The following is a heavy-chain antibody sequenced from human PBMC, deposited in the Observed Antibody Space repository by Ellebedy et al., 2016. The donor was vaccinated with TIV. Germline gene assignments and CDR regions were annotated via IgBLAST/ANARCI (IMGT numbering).Heavy chain of an antibody. CDR1: GFTFSNYG. Sequence: GESLKISCAASGFTFSNYGMHWVRQAPGKGLEWVGVIFYDASNKHYADSVKGRFTISRDNSKNTLYLQMNSLRAKDTAVYYCATRHIVLPQWGQGTLVTVSS. J-gene: IGHJ4*02. CDR2: IFYDASNK. CDR3: ATRHIVLPQ. D-gene: IGHD2-15*01. V-gene: IGHV3-33*08.